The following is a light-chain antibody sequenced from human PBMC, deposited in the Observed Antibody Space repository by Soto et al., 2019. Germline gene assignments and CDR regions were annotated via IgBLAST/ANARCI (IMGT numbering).Light chain of an antibody. V-gene: IGLV2-14*03. CDR1: NSDVGAFNY. Sequence: SVLPQPASVSGSPGQSIAITCTGTNSDVGAFNYVSWYQQHPDKAPKLMIYEVSNRPSGVSNRFSGSKSVNTATLTISGLQTEDEADYYCSSYTTSSTRVFGTGTKVTVL. CDR2: EVS. CDR3: SSYTTSSTRV. J-gene: IGLJ1*01.